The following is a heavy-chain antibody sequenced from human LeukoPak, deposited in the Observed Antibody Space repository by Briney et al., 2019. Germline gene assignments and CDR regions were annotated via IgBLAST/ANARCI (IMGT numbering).Heavy chain of an antibody. Sequence: GGSLRLSCAASGFTFSSYSMNWVRQAPGKGLEWVSYISSSSSTIYYADSVKGRFTISRDNAKNSLYLQMNSLRAEDTAVYYCAGASSNGVVIDATSFDLWGQGTLVIVSS. J-gene: IGHJ4*02. CDR2: ISSSSSTI. V-gene: IGHV3-48*04. CDR3: AGASSNGVVIDATSFDL. CDR1: GFTFSSYS. D-gene: IGHD2-2*01.